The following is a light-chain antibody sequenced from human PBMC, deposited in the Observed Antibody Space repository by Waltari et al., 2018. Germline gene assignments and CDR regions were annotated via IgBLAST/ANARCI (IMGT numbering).Light chain of an antibody. J-gene: IGLJ2*01. CDR2: EDT. CDR1: SSDVGSTNI. Sequence: QSALTQPASVSGSPGQSITISCTGTSSDVGSTNIVSWYQHHPGKAPKLMIYEDTKRPSGVSNRFSGSKSGNTASLTISGLQAEDEADYYCCSYAGGTASILLGGGTKLTVL. CDR3: CSYAGGTASIL. V-gene: IGLV2-23*01.